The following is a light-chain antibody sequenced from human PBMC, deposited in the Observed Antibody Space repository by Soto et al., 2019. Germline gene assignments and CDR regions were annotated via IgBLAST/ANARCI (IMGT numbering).Light chain of an antibody. J-gene: IGLJ1*01. V-gene: IGLV2-14*01. CDR1: SSDVGGYNY. CDR2: DVS. Sequence: QSVLTQPASVSGSPGQSITISCTGTSSDVGGYNYVSWYQQHPGKAPKLMIYDVSNRPSGVSNRFSGSKSGNTASLTISGLQAEDEADYYSSSYTSSSISYVFGTGTKVNVL. CDR3: SSYTSSSISYV.